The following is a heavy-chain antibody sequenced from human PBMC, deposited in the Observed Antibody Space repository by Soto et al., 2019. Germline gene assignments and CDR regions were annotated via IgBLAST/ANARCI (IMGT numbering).Heavy chain of an antibody. D-gene: IGHD2-15*01. V-gene: IGHV3-23*01. Sequence: EVQLLESGGGLVQPGGSLRLSCAASGFTFSSYAMSWVRQAPGKGLEWVSAISGGGYSTYYADSVKGRFTISRDNSKNTLYLQMNSLRAEDTAVYYCAKPRYCSGGSCWGFDDWGQGTLVTVSS. CDR3: AKPRYCSGGSCWGFDD. CDR1: GFTFSSYA. CDR2: ISGGGYST. J-gene: IGHJ4*02.